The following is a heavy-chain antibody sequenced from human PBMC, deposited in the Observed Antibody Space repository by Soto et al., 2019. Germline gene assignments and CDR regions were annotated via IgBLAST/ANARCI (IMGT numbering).Heavy chain of an antibody. V-gene: IGHV4-34*01. Sequence: SETLSLTCAVYGGSFSGYYWTWIRQPPGTGLEWIGEINHSGSTNYNPSLKSRLAISVDTSKNQFSLTLTSVTAADTAVYYCARHAHNIVVAPVDYWGQGTLVTVS. CDR1: GGSFSGYY. CDR2: INHSGST. J-gene: IGHJ4*02. CDR3: ARHAHNIVVAPVDY. D-gene: IGHD2-15*01.